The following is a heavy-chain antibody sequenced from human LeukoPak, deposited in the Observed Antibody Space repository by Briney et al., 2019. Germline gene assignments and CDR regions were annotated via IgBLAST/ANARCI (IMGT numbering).Heavy chain of an antibody. V-gene: IGHV5-51*01. J-gene: IGHJ4*02. CDR3: ARQDYDILTGYYSPY. CDR2: IYPGDSDT. D-gene: IGHD3-9*01. CDR1: GYSFTSYW. Sequence: GESPKISCKGSGYSFTSYWIGWVRQMPGKGLEWMGIIYPGDSDTRYSPSFQGQVTISADKSISTAYLQWSSLKASDTAMYYCARQDYDILTGYYSPYWGQGTLVTVSS.